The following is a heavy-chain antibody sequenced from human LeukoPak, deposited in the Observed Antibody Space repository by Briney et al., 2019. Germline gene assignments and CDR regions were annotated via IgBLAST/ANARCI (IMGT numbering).Heavy chain of an antibody. Sequence: SETLSLTCVVSGGYLSSSNWWSWVRQPPGKGLEWIGEIYHSGSTNYNPSLKSRVTISVDTSKNQFSLKLSSVTAADTAVYYCARDTQGYSYGLYWGQGTLVTVSS. CDR3: ARDTQGYSYGLY. CDR2: IYHSGST. CDR1: GGYLSSSNW. J-gene: IGHJ4*02. D-gene: IGHD5-18*01. V-gene: IGHV4/OR15-8*01.